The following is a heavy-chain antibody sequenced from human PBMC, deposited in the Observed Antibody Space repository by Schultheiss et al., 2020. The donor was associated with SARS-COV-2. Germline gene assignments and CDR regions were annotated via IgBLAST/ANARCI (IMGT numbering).Heavy chain of an antibody. J-gene: IGHJ4*02. D-gene: IGHD3-16*01. Sequence: GGSLRLSCAASGFTFGDYYMTWIRQVPGKGLEWVAYISPTTSHTDYADSVRGHFTISRDNAKNSLYLHMNSLRAEDAALYYCARDRGSFTYHFEDWGQGTLVTVSS. CDR3: ARDRGSFTYHFED. CDR2: ISPTTSHT. CDR1: GFTFGDYY. V-gene: IGHV3-11*06.